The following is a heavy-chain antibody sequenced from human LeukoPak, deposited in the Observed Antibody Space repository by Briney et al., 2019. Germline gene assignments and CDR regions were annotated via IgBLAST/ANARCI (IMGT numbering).Heavy chain of an antibody. Sequence: ASVKVSCKASGYTFTSYGINWVRQAPGQGLEWMGWINGNNGHTNYVQKLQGRVTMTTDTSTNTAHMELRNQTSDDTAVYYCARGPGIAVAGVFDYWGQGSLVTVSS. CDR1: GYTFTSYG. CDR3: ARGPGIAVAGVFDY. V-gene: IGHV1-18*04. D-gene: IGHD6-13*01. J-gene: IGHJ4*02. CDR2: INGNNGHT.